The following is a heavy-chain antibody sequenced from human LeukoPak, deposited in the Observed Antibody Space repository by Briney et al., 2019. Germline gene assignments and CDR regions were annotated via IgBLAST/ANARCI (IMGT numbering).Heavy chain of an antibody. CDR3: ARTAGAGTIPFDY. D-gene: IGHD6-19*01. CDR2: IYYSGST. Sequence: SETLSLTCTVSTDSISTYYWSWLRQPPGKGLEWIGYIYYSGSTNYDPSLKSRVTISVDTSKDQFSLKLSSVTAADTAVYYCARTAGAGTIPFDYWGQGTLATVSP. V-gene: IGHV4-59*01. J-gene: IGHJ4*02. CDR1: TDSISTYY.